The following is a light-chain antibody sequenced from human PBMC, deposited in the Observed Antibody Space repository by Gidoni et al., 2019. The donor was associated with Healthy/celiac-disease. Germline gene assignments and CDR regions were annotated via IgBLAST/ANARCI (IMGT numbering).Light chain of an antibody. V-gene: IGKV4-1*01. J-gene: IGKJ1*01. Sequence: DIVMTQSPASLAVSLCERATINCKSSQSVLYSSNNKNYLAWYQQKPGQPPKLLIYWASTRESGVPDRFSGSGSGTDFTLTISSLQAEDVAVYYCQQYDSTPQTFGQGTKVEIK. CDR3: QQYDSTPQT. CDR2: WAS. CDR1: QSVLYSSNNKNY.